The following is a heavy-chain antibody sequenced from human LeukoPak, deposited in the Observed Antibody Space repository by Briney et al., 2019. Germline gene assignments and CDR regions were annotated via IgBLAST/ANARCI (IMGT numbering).Heavy chain of an antibody. CDR1: GYSFTSYW. CDR2: IYPGDSDT. J-gene: IGHJ6*02. Sequence: RGESLKISCKGSGYSFTSYWIGWVRQMPGKGLEWMGIIYPGDSDTRYSPSFQGQVTISADKSISTAYLQWSSLKASDTAMYYCARHYGDYDILTGFYPYVMDGLGPGATGTVS. CDR3: ARHYGDYDILTGFYPYVMDG. D-gene: IGHD3-9*01. V-gene: IGHV5-51*01.